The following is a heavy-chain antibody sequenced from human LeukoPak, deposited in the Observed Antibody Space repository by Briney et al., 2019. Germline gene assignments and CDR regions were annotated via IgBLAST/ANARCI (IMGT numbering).Heavy chain of an antibody. V-gene: IGHV3-30*02. Sequence: PGGSLRLSCATSGFTFSSYGMHWVRQAPGKGLEWVAFIRFDSNKYYTDSVKGRFTISRGNSKNTLYLQMNSLRAEDTAVYYCAKTGSYYFDYWGQGTLVTVSS. CDR1: GFTFSSYG. D-gene: IGHD6-6*01. CDR3: AKTGSYYFDY. J-gene: IGHJ4*02. CDR2: IRFDSNK.